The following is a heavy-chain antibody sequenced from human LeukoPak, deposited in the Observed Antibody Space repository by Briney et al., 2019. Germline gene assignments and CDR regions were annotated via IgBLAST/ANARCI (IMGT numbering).Heavy chain of an antibody. J-gene: IGHJ4*02. CDR1: GGSISSFY. CDR2: IYYSGSS. Sequence: SETLSLTCTVSGGSISSFYWNWIRQPPGKGLEWLGYIYYSGSSNYNPSLKSRITISVDTSKNQFSLKLSSVTAADTAVYYCASSGSYIWGQGTLVTVSS. CDR3: ASSGSYI. D-gene: IGHD3-10*01. V-gene: IGHV4-59*12.